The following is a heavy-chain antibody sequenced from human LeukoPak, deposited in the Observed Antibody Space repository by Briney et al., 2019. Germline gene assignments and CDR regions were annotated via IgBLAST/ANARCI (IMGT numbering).Heavy chain of an antibody. CDR3: ARHFRQRPNLGSYYTRSYDAFVI. CDR1: GGSISSSSYY. Sequence: SETLSLTCTVSGGSISSSSYYWGWIRQPPGKGLEWLGCIYYSGSTYYNPSLKSRVTISEDTSKNQFSLKLSSGTAADTAVYDCARHFRQRPNLGSYYTRSYDAFVIWGQGTMVTVSS. J-gene: IGHJ3*02. CDR2: IYYSGST. V-gene: IGHV4-39*01. D-gene: IGHD3-10*01.